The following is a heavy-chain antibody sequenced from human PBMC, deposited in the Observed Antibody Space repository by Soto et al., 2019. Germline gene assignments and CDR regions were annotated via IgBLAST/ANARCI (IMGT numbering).Heavy chain of an antibody. V-gene: IGHV4-30-2*01. J-gene: IGHJ5*02. CDR3: ARAVAPYFGTWFDP. CDR1: GGSISSGNSYS. D-gene: IGHD3-10*01. Sequence: SETLSLTCAVSGGSISSGNSYSWSWIRQPPGKGLEWIGSISHTGSTSYNPSLKGRVTMSVDKSKNQFALKLSSVTAADMAVYYCARAVAPYFGTWFDPWGQGTLVTV. CDR2: ISHTGST.